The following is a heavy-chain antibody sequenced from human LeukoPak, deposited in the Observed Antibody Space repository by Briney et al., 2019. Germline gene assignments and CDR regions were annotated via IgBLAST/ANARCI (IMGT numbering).Heavy chain of an antibody. CDR1: GFTFSSYA. CDR3: AKDAGPRITMVRGVPTPDY. V-gene: IGHV3-23*01. CDR2: ISGSGGST. J-gene: IGHJ4*02. Sequence: GGSLRLSYAASGFTFSSYAMSWVRQAPGKGLEWVSAISGSGGSTYYADSVKGRFTISRDNSKNTLYLQMNSLRAEDTAVYYCAKDAGPRITMVRGVPTPDYWGQGTLVTVSS. D-gene: IGHD3-10*01.